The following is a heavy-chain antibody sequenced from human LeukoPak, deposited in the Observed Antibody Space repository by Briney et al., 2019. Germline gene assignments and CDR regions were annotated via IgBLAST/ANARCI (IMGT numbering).Heavy chain of an antibody. J-gene: IGHJ4*02. D-gene: IGHD1-26*01. CDR1: GGSISSSSYY. V-gene: IGHV4-61*05. CDR3: ARGGAFDY. CDR2: IYYSGST. Sequence: SETLSLTCTVSGGSISSSSYYWGWIRQPPGKGLEWIGYIYYSGSTNYNPSLKSRVTISVDTSKNQFSLKLSSVTAADTAVYYCARGGAFDYWGQGTLVTVSS.